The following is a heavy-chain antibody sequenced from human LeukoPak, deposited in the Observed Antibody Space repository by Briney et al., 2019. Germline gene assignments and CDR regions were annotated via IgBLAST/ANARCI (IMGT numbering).Heavy chain of an antibody. CDR1: GGSMSSGGYY. CDR3: ASRRHHLVEL. J-gene: IGHJ1*01. V-gene: IGHV4-31*03. D-gene: IGHD1-14*01. Sequence: SETLSLTCTVSGGSMSSGGYYRSWIRQHPGKGLEWIGNIYYSGSTYYNPSLKSRVTISVDMSKNQFSLKLSSVTAADTAVFCCASRRHHLVELWGQGTLVTVSS. CDR2: IYYSGST.